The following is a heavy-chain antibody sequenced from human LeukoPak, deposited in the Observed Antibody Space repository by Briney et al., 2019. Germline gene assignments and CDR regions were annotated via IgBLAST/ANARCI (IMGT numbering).Heavy chain of an antibody. CDR2: IYPGDSDT. CDR3: ARQMSGYYFDY. J-gene: IGHJ4*02. D-gene: IGHD5-12*01. Sequence: GASVKVSCKGSGYSCTSYWIGWVRQMPGKGLEWMGIIYPGDSDTRYSPSFQGQVTISADKSISTAYLQWSSLKASDTAMYYCARQMSGYYFDYWGQGTLVTVSS. CDR1: GYSCTSYW. V-gene: IGHV5-51*01.